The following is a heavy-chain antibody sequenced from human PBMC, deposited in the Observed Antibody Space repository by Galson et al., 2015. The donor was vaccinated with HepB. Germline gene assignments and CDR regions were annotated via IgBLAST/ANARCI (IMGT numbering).Heavy chain of an antibody. CDR2: ISWNSGSI. CDR3: ASMPRDGLEDVILDF. Sequence: SLRLSCAASGFTFDDYAMHWVRQAPGKGLEWVSGISWNSGSIGYADSVKGRFTISRDKSKNTVYLQMTNLRAEDTALYHCASMPRDGLEDVILDFWGQGTLVTVSS. CDR1: GFTFDDYA. V-gene: IGHV3-9*01. D-gene: IGHD3/OR15-3a*01. J-gene: IGHJ4*02.